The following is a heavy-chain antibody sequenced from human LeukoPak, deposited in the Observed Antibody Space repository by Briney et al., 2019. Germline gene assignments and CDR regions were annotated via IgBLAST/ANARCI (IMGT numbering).Heavy chain of an antibody. Sequence: ASVKVSCKASGYTFTSYGISWVRQAPGQGLEWMGWISAYNGNTNYAQKLQGRVTMTTGTSTSTAYMELRSLRSDDTAVYYCARGPLYDFWSGYYLHYFDYWGQGTLVTVSS. J-gene: IGHJ4*02. CDR3: ARGPLYDFWSGYYLHYFDY. D-gene: IGHD3-3*01. CDR1: GYTFTSYG. CDR2: ISAYNGNT. V-gene: IGHV1-18*01.